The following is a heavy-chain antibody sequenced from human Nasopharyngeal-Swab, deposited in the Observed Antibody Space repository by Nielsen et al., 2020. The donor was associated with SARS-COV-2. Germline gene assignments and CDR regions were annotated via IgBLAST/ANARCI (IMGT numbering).Heavy chain of an antibody. CDR3: AKAGPYGSGSH. J-gene: IGHJ4*02. Sequence: GESLKISCTASGFTFSSYWMHWVRQAPGKGLVWVSRIHIDGSSTSYGDSVKGRFTISRDDAKNTLYLQMNSLRAEDTAVYYCAKAGPYGSGSHWGQGTLVTVSS. CDR2: IHIDGSST. CDR1: GFTFSSYW. D-gene: IGHD3-10*01. V-gene: IGHV3-74*01.